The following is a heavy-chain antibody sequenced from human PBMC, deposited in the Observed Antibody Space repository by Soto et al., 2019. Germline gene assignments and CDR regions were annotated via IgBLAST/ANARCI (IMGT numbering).Heavy chain of an antibody. D-gene: IGHD3-3*01. CDR3: AREGRITIFGVVIIRGDAFDI. V-gene: IGHV4-4*07. J-gene: IGHJ3*02. CDR2: IYTSGST. Sequence: PSETLSLTCTVSGGSISSYYWSWIRQPAGKGLEWIGRIYTSGSTNYNPSLKRRVTMSVDTSKNQFSLKLSSVTAADTAVYYCAREGRITIFGVVIIRGDAFDIWGQGTMVTVSS. CDR1: GGSISSYY.